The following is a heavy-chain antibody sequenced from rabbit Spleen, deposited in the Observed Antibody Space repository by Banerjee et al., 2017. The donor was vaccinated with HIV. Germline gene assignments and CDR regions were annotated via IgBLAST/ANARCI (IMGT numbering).Heavy chain of an antibody. J-gene: IGHJ6*01. V-gene: IGHV1S45*01. Sequence: QEQLVESGGGLVQPGGSLTLTCKASGVSLNDKDVMCWVRQAPGKGLEWIACIDIGSSGFTYFATWAKGRFTCSKTSSTTVTLQMTRLTAADTATYFCARDTSSSFSSYGMDLWGPGTLVTVS. CDR1: GVSLNDKDV. D-gene: IGHD1-1*01. CDR2: IDIGSSGFT. CDR3: ARDTSSSFSSYGMDL.